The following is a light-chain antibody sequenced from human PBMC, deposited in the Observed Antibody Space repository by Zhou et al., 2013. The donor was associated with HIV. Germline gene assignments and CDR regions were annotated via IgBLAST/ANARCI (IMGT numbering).Light chain of an antibody. CDR3: QQYGRSLYT. V-gene: IGKV3-20*01. CDR2: GAS. J-gene: IGKJ2*01. CDR1: QSLGSAY. Sequence: EIVLTQSPGTLSMSPGDRATLSCRASQSLGSAYLAWYQQKPGQPPRLLIYGASSRATGIPDRFSGSGSGTDFTLTISRLEPEDFAVYYCQQYGRSLYTFGQGTKLEIK.